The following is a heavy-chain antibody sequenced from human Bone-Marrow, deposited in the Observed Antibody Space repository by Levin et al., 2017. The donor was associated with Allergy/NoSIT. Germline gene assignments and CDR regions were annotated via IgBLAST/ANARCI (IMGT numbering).Heavy chain of an antibody. CDR3: ARQTAYYHDTSACLLFEY. D-gene: IGHD3-22*01. V-gene: IGHV5-51*01. Sequence: GGSLRLSCKGSGHSFTTYWIAWVRQMPGKGLEYMGIIYPADSDTKYSPSFQGHVTISADQSISTAYLQWSSLKASDTAMYFCARQTAYYHDTSACLLFEYWGQGTLVTVSS. J-gene: IGHJ4*02. CDR1: GHSFTTYW. CDR2: IYPADSDT.